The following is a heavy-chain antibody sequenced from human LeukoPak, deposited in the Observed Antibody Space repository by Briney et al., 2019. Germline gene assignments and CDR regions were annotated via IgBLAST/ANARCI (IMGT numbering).Heavy chain of an antibody. CDR3: AKDMLEYGDRPGTYSTSWPFY. Sequence: GGSLRLSCAASGFTFNYYYMSAVRQAPGKGLEWVAFLRFDGNYEYYTESVRGRFTISRDNSKNTLNLQMNSLRIEDTAVYYCAKDMLEYGDRPGTYSTSWPFYWGQGTLVTVSS. CDR1: GFTFNYYY. J-gene: IGHJ4*02. V-gene: IGHV3-30*02. D-gene: IGHD6-13*01. CDR2: LRFDGNYE.